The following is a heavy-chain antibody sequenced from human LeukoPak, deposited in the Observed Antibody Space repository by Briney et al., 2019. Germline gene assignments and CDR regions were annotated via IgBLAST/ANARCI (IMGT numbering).Heavy chain of an antibody. Sequence: SETLSLTCTVSGGSISSSSYYWGWIRQPPGKGLEWIGSIYHSGSTYYNPSLKSRVTISVDTSKNQFSLKLSSVTAADTAVYYCARHEGYCSSTSCYIAHTDYWGQGTLVTVSS. J-gene: IGHJ4*02. CDR2: IYHSGST. D-gene: IGHD2-2*02. CDR3: ARHEGYCSSTSCYIAHTDY. CDR1: GGSISSSSYY. V-gene: IGHV4-39*01.